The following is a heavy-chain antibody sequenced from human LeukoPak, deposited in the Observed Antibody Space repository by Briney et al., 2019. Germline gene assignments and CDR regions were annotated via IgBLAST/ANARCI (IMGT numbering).Heavy chain of an antibody. CDR1: GGSISSDDYY. CDR2: IYYSGST. CDR3: ARSIDSSPNWFDP. Sequence: PSQTLSLTCTVSGGSISSDDYYWSWIRQPPGKGLEWIGYIYYSGSTYYNPSLKSRVTISVDTSKNQFSLKLSSVTAADTAVYYCARSIDSSPNWFDPWGQGTLVTVSS. D-gene: IGHD3-22*01. V-gene: IGHV4-30-4*01. J-gene: IGHJ5*02.